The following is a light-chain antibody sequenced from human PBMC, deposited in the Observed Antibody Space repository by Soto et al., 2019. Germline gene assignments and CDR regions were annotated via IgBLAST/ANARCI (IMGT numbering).Light chain of an antibody. V-gene: IGLV2-14*03. CDR1: SRDVGGYNY. CDR2: DVT. Sequence: QSALTQPASVSGSPGQSITISCTGTSRDVGGYNYVSWYQHLPGKAPKLIIYDVTNRPSGVSNPFSGSKSGNTASLTISGLQPEDEADYYCSSYTTSNTRQIVFGTGTKLTVL. J-gene: IGLJ1*01. CDR3: SSYTTSNTRQIV.